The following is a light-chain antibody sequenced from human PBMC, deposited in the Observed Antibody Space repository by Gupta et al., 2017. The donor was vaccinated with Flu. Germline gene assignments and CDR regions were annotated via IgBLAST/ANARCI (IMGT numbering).Light chain of an antibody. CDR1: SGHSTYD. CDR3: QTWGTGYVV. V-gene: IGLV4-69*01. J-gene: IGLJ2*01. CDR2: LHDDGRH. Sequence: QVVLTQSPSATASLGASVKLTCTLSSGHSTYDIAWHQQQPEKGPRYLMALHDDGRHTKGDGIPDRFSGSSSGAERYLSISSLQSEDEADYYCQTWGTGYVVFGGGTKLTVL.